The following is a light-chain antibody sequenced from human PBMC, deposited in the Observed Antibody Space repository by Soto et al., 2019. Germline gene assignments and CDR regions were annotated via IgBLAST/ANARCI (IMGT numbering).Light chain of an antibody. CDR2: EVS. CDR3: SSYTTNTAYV. CDR1: RRDIGGYNY. V-gene: IGLV2-14*01. Sequence: QSVLTQPASVSGSPGQSITISCTGTRRDIGGYNYVSWYQQHPGKGPKLLIYEVSNRPSGVSPRFSGFKSGSTASLTISGLTTEDEATYYCSSYTTNTAYVFGTGNKVIVL. J-gene: IGLJ1*01.